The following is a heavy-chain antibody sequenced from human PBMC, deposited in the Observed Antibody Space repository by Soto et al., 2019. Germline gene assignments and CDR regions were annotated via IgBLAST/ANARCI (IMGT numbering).Heavy chain of an antibody. V-gene: IGHV4-59*01. CDR1: GGSISSYY. J-gene: IGHJ4*02. CDR3: ARPNSWGEWFGEFYFDY. D-gene: IGHD3-10*01. CDR2: IYYSGST. Sequence: PSETLSLTCTVSGGSISSYYWSWIRQPPGKGLEWIWYIYYSGSTNYNPSLKSRVTISVDTSKNQFSLKLSSVTAADTAVYYCARPNSWGEWFGEFYFDYWGQGTLVTVSS.